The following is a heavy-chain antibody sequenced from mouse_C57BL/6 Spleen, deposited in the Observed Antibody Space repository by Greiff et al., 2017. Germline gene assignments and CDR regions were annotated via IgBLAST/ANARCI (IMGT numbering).Heavy chain of an antibody. CDR3: ARSYGSSYAFAY. Sequence: EVQLVESVAELVRPGASVKLSCTASGFNIKNTYMHWVKQRPEQGLEWIGRIGPANGNTKYAPKFPGKATITADTSSNTAYLQLSSLTSEDTAIYYCARSYGSSYAFAYWGQGTLVTVSA. J-gene: IGHJ3*01. CDR2: IGPANGNT. V-gene: IGHV14-3*01. CDR1: GFNIKNTY. D-gene: IGHD1-1*01.